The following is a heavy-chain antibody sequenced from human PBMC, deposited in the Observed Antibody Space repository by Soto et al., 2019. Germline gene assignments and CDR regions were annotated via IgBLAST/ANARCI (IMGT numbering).Heavy chain of an antibody. J-gene: IGHJ4*02. V-gene: IGHV2-5*01. D-gene: IGHD6-13*01. CDR1: GFSLSTSGVG. CDR3: AHGIAAAGTIRAYYFDY. Sequence: SGPTLVNPTQTLTLTCTFSGFSLSTSGVGVGWIRQPPGKALEWLALIYWNDDKRYSPSLKSRLTITKDTSKNQVVLTMTNMDPVDTATYYYAHGIAAAGTIRAYYFDYWGQGTLVTVSS. CDR2: IYWNDDK.